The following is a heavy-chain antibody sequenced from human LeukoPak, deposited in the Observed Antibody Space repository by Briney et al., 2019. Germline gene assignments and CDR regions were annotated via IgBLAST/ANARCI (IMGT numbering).Heavy chain of an antibody. J-gene: IGHJ5*02. CDR2: VRTYNGNT. CDR1: GYTCTSYD. D-gene: IGHD2-2*01. Sequence: ASVKLSCKASGYTCTSYDICWVRHAPGPGQEWMGWVRTYNGNTNNAQKLQGRLVITSEKSTRTAYLQLRSLRTDEPAVSYCARDKRGRSTSCYSLYTWFDPWGQGTLVTVSS. CDR3: ARDKRGRSTSCYSLYTWFDP. V-gene: IGHV1-18*01.